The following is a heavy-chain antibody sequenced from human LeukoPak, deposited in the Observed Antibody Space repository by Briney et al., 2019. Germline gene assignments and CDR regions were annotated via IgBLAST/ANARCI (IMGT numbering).Heavy chain of an antibody. CDR3: AKDGFDRSGYYSGYFDY. CDR1: GFTFSSYA. J-gene: IGHJ4*02. CDR2: ISGSGGST. Sequence: GGSLRLSCAASGFTFSSYAMSWVRQAPGKGLEWVSAISGSGGSTYYADSVKGRFTISRDNSKNTLYLQMNSLRAEETAVYYCAKDGFDRSGYYSGYFDYWGQGTLVTVSS. V-gene: IGHV3-23*01. D-gene: IGHD3-22*01.